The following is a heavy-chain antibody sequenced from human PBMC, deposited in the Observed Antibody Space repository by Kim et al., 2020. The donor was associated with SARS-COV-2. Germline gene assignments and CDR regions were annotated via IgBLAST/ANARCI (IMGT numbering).Heavy chain of an antibody. CDR1: GFIFSNFW. D-gene: IGHD3-3*02. Sequence: GGSLRLSCAASGFIFSNFWMHWVRQAPGKGLVWVARIHSDGRNTGYADSVKGRFTISRDNAKNMVYLKMDSLRVEDTAVYFCAGGPTSYGHLLDYCGRG. CDR3: AGGPTSYGHLLDY. CDR2: IHSDGRNT. J-gene: IGHJ4*02. V-gene: IGHV3-74*01.